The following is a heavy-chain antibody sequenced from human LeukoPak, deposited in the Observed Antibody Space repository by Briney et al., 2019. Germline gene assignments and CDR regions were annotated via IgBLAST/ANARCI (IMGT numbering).Heavy chain of an antibody. CDR1: GGSISSSSYY. D-gene: IGHD1-26*01. Sequence: SETLSLTCTVSGGSISSSSYYWGWIRQPPGRGLEWIGSIYYSGSTYYNPSLKSRVTISVDTSKNQFSLKLSSVTAADTAVYYCARGPYSGSYSSFDYWGQGTLVTVSS. J-gene: IGHJ4*02. V-gene: IGHV4-39*07. CDR2: IYYSGST. CDR3: ARGPYSGSYSSFDY.